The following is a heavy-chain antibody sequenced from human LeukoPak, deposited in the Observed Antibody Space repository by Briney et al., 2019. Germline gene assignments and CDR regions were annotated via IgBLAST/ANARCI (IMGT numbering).Heavy chain of an antibody. J-gene: IGHJ4*02. CDR3: ARMYTAAGKRGYYFDY. D-gene: IGHD6-13*01. Sequence: PGGSLRLSCAASGFTFSSYWMSWVRQAPGKGLEWVANIKQDGSEKYYVDSVKGRFTISRDNAKNSLYLQMNSLRAEDTAVYYCARMYTAAGKRGYYFDYWGQGTLVTVSS. V-gene: IGHV3-7*01. CDR1: GFTFSSYW. CDR2: IKQDGSEK.